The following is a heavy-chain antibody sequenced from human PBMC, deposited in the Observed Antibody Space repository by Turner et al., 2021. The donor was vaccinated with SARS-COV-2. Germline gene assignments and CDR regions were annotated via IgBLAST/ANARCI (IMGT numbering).Heavy chain of an antibody. CDR3: ARERRFGVVNPYYFDY. CDR2: RWYDGSNK. J-gene: IGHJ4*02. D-gene: IGHD3-3*01. Sequence: QVQLVESGGGVVQPGRSLRLSCAASGFTFSSYGMHWVRQAPGKGLEWVAVRWYDGSNKYYADSVKGRFTISRDNSKNTLYLQMNSLRAEDTAVYYCARERRFGVVNPYYFDYWGQGTLVTVSS. V-gene: IGHV3-33*01. CDR1: GFTFSSYG.